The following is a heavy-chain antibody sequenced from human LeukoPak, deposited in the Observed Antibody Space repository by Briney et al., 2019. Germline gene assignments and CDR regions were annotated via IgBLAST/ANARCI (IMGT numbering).Heavy chain of an antibody. Sequence: GGSLRLSCAASGFTFTSYAMGWVRQAPGKGLEWVSTISGSGTTTYYADSVKGRFTISRDNSKNTLYLQMNSLRAEDTAVYYCAKCIVVVPAATRGFDYWGLGTLVTVSS. D-gene: IGHD2-2*01. CDR3: AKCIVVVPAATRGFDY. V-gene: IGHV3-23*01. J-gene: IGHJ4*02. CDR2: ISGSGTTT. CDR1: GFTFTSYA.